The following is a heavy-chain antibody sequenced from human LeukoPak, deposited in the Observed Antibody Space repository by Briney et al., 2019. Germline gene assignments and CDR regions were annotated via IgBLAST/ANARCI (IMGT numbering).Heavy chain of an antibody. Sequence: TGGSLRLSCAASGFTFSSYGMHWVRQAPGKGLEWVAFIRYDGSNKYYADSVKGRFTISRDNSKNTLYLQMNSLRAEDTAVYYCARDNYDSSTPYYFDYWGQGTLVTVPS. D-gene: IGHD3-22*01. CDR1: GFTFSSYG. CDR2: IRYDGSNK. V-gene: IGHV3-30*02. CDR3: ARDNYDSSTPYYFDY. J-gene: IGHJ4*02.